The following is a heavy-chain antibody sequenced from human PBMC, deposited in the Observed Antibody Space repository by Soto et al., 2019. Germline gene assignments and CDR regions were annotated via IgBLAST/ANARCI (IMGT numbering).Heavy chain of an antibody. V-gene: IGHV3-23*01. CDR3: ARVVPASDC. D-gene: IGHD2-2*01. CDR2: IGGSGATT. J-gene: IGHJ4*02. Sequence: EVQLLESGGGLVQPGGSLRLSCAASGFTFSTYGMSWVRQTPGKGLEWVSAIGGSGATTYYADSVKGRFTISRDNSKNQLYLQMSSLRAEDTAVYYCARVVPASDCWGQGTLITVSS. CDR1: GFTFSTYG.